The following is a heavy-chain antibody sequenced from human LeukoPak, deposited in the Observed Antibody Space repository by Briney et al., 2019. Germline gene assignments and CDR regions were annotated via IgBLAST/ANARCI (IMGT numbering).Heavy chain of an antibody. Sequence: SETLSLTCAVSGASVSSASYWTWIRQPPGKGVEWIAHIYNGVNTNYNPSPKSRVTISVDTSKNQFSLRLNSVTAADTAVYYCARSRAFNSGAFDPWGQGSLVTVSS. V-gene: IGHV4-61*01. CDR1: GASVSSASY. J-gene: IGHJ5*02. D-gene: IGHD1-26*01. CDR3: ARSRAFNSGAFDP. CDR2: IYNGVNT.